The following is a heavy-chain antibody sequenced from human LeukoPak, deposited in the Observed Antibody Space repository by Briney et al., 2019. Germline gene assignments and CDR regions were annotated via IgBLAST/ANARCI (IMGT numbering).Heavy chain of an antibody. CDR2: INSDGSST. CDR3: ARDGDRLAVAGTPLDY. D-gene: IGHD6-19*01. J-gene: IGHJ4*02. CDR1: GFTFSSYW. Sequence: GGSLRLSCAASGFTFSSYWMHWVRQAPGKGVVWVSRINSDGSSTSYADSVKGRFTISRDNAKNTLYLQMNSLRAEDTAVYYCARDGDRLAVAGTPLDYWGQGTLVTVSS. V-gene: IGHV3-74*01.